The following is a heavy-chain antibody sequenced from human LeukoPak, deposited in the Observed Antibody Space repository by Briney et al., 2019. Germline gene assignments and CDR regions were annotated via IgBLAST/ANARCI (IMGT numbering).Heavy chain of an antibody. D-gene: IGHD3-22*01. CDR3: ASTSYYDSSGYYYPPMLNY. Sequence: GGSLRLSCAASGFTFSSYAMHWVRQAPGKGLEWVAVISYDGSNKYYADSVKGRFTISRDNSKNTLYLQMNSLRAEDTAVYYCASTSYYDSSGYYYPPMLNYWGQGTLVTVSS. CDR2: ISYDGSNK. J-gene: IGHJ4*02. V-gene: IGHV3-30*04. CDR1: GFTFSSYA.